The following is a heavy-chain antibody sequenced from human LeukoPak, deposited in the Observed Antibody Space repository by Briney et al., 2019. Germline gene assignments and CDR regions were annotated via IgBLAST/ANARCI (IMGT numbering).Heavy chain of an antibody. V-gene: IGHV3-49*03. J-gene: IGHJ4*02. Sequence: PGRSLRLSCAASGFTLGDYAVVWFRRAPGKGLEWLGFMRTKAYHGETTEYATSVKGRFTISRDDSKNIAYLQMNSLKTEDTAVYYCSGDRQIQTGFDYWGQGTLVTVSS. CDR3: SGDRQIQTGFDY. CDR1: GFTLGDYA. CDR2: MRTKAYHGETT. D-gene: IGHD1-14*01.